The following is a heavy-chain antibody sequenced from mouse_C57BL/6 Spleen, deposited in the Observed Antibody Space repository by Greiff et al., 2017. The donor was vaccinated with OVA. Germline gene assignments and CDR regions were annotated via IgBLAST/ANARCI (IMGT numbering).Heavy chain of an antibody. D-gene: IGHD1-1*01. CDR3: ARSETTVVLDY. CDR1: GYAFSSSW. V-gene: IGHV1-82*01. Sequence: QVQLKQSGPELVKPGASVKISCKASGYAFSSSWMNWVKQRPGKGLEWIGRIYPGDGDTNYNGKFKGKATLTADKSSSTAYMQLSSLTSEDSAVYFCARSETTVVLDYWGQGTTLTVSS. J-gene: IGHJ2*01. CDR2: IYPGDGDT.